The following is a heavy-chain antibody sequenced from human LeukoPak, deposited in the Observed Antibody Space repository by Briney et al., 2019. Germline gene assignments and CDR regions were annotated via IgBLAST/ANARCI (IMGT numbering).Heavy chain of an antibody. Sequence: LSLTCAVSGGSFSGYYWSWVRQAPGKGLEWVGFIRSKAYGGTTEYAASVKGRFTISRDDSKSIAYLQMNSLKTEDTAVYYCTVVPAAIMGYYYYYMDVWGKGTTVTVS. CDR3: TVVPAAIMGYYYYYMDV. D-gene: IGHD2-2*02. CDR2: IRSKAYGGTT. V-gene: IGHV3-49*04. J-gene: IGHJ6*03. CDR1: GGSFSGYY.